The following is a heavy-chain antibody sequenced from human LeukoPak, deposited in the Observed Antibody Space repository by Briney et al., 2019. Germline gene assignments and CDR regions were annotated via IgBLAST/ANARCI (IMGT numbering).Heavy chain of an antibody. J-gene: IGHJ5*02. CDR2: INPSGGST. Sequence: ASVKVPCKASGYTFTSYYMHWVRQAPGQGLEWMGIINPSGGSTSYAQKFQGRVTMTRDTSTNTVYMELSSLRSEDTAVYYCAREGRGGTIFGVVLNWFDPWGQGTLVTVSS. D-gene: IGHD3-3*01. CDR3: AREGRGGTIFGVVLNWFDP. V-gene: IGHV1-46*03. CDR1: GYTFTSYY.